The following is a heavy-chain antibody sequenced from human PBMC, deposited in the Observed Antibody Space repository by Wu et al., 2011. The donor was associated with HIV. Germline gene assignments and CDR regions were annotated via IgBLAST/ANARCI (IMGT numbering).Heavy chain of an antibody. CDR1: GYAFTLYY. Sequence: QVQLVQSEAEVKKPGASVKISCATSGYAFTLYYLHWVRQAPGQGPEWMGIINPGGGRSSHAQKFQGRLSLTRDTSTSTIYMELNSLRSDDTAVYYCARGWEGNKNSGYKYHYFDHWGQGTLVAVSS. J-gene: IGHJ4*02. D-gene: IGHD3-22*01. V-gene: IGHV1-46*01. CDR2: INPGGGRS. CDR3: ARGWEGNKNSGYKYHYFDH.